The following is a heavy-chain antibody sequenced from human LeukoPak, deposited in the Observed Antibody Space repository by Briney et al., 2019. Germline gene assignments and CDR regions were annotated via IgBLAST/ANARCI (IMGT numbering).Heavy chain of an antibody. J-gene: IGHJ5*02. D-gene: IGHD2-2*01. CDR2: INHSGST. V-gene: IGHV4-34*01. Sequence: PSETLSLTCAVYGGSFSGYYWSWIRQPPGKGLEWIGEINHSGSTNYNPSLKSRVTISVDTSKNQFSLKLSSVTAADTAVYYCARTALYCSSICCAPPGSWFDPWGQGTLVTVSS. CDR3: ARTALYCSSICCAPPGSWFDP. CDR1: GGSFSGYY.